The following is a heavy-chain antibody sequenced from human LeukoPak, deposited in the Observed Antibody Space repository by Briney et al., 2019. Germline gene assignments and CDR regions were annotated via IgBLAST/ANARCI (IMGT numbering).Heavy chain of an antibody. J-gene: IGHJ4*02. V-gene: IGHV3-30*18. CDR2: MSYDGSDK. Sequence: PGRSLRLSCAASGLTFSNYGMHWVRQAPGKGLEWVAVMSYDGSDKYYADSVKGRFTISRDNSKNTLSLQMNSLRAEDTAVYYCAKGSNGYGDYWGQGTLVTVSS. CDR1: GLTFSNYG. CDR3: AKGSNGYGDY. D-gene: IGHD5-18*01.